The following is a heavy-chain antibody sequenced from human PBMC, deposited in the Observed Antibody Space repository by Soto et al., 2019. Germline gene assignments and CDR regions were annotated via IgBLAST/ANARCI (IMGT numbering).Heavy chain of an antibody. D-gene: IGHD6-6*01. CDR1: GFTFSSVW. Sequence: HLVESGGGLVKPGGSLRLSCATSGFTFSSVWMSWVRQAPGKGLEWVGRIKSKINGEVTEYAAPVKGRFTISRDDSIHTLYLQMNSLNTEDTGVYYCTTYAAARPEDFLYWGQGTLVTVSS. J-gene: IGHJ1*01. CDR3: TTYAAARPEDFLY. V-gene: IGHV3-15*01. CDR2: IKSKINGEVT.